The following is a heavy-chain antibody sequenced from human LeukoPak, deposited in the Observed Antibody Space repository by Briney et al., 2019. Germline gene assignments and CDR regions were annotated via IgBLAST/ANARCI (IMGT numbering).Heavy chain of an antibody. CDR3: MTELLGY. Sequence: GSLRLSCAASGFSFSSYWMTWVRQAPGRGLEFVANIRGDGNEKYYMDSMKGRLTISRDNAKNSLFLQMSGLRAEDTAVYYCMTELLGYRGQGTLVTVSS. D-gene: IGHD1-14*01. CDR2: IRGDGNEK. J-gene: IGHJ4*02. CDR1: GFSFSSYW. V-gene: IGHV3-7*03.